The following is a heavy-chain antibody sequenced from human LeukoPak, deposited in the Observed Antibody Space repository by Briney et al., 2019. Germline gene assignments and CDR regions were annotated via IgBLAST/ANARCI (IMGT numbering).Heavy chain of an antibody. J-gene: IGHJ4*02. CDR3: ARGVYIAAAQYGY. CDR1: GGSISSYY. D-gene: IGHD6-13*01. CDR2: IYYSGTT. V-gene: IGHV4-59*01. Sequence: EALSLTCTVSGGSISSYYWNWIRQPPGKGLEWIGYIYYSGTTNYNPSLKSRVTISVDTSKNQFSLKLSSVTAADTAVYYCARGVYIAAAQYGYWGQGTLVTVPS.